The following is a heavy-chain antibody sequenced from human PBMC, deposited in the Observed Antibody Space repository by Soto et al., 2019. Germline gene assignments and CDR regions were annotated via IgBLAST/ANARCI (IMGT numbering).Heavy chain of an antibody. CDR2: ISAYNGNT. CDR1: GYTFTSYG. Sequence: QVQLVQSGAEVKKPGASVKVSCKASGYTFTSYGISWVRQAPGQGLEWMGWISAYNGNTNYAQKLQGRVTMTTDTSTSTAYVELRSLRSDDTAVYYCARVRGYSSSGGLGDYWGQGTLVTVSS. V-gene: IGHV1-18*04. J-gene: IGHJ4*02. CDR3: ARVRGYSSSGGLGDY. D-gene: IGHD6-13*01.